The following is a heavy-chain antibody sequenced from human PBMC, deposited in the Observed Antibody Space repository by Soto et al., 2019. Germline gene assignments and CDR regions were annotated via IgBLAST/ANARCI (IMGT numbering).Heavy chain of an antibody. D-gene: IGHD2-21*02. V-gene: IGHV1-3*01. CDR3: ARVTRELVVTGYVWFDP. J-gene: IGHJ5*02. CDR1: GYTFTSYA. Sequence: GASVKVSCKASGYTFTSYAMHWVRQAPGQRLEWMGWINAGNGNTKYSQKFQGRVTITRDTSASTAYMELSSLRSEDTAVYYCARVTRELVVTGYVWFDPWGQGTLVTVSS. CDR2: INAGNGNT.